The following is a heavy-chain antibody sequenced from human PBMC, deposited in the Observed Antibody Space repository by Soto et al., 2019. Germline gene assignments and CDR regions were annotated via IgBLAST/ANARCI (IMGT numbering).Heavy chain of an antibody. V-gene: IGHV4-31*03. CDR3: ARESTGINGTTCWFDP. D-gene: IGHD1-20*01. Sequence: QVQLQESGPGLVKPSQTLSLTCTVSGGSISSGGYYWSWIRQHPGKGLEWIGYIYYSGSTYYNPSIKGRVTISVDTSKNQFSLKLSSVTAADTAVYYCARESTGINGTTCWFDPWGQGTLVTVSS. CDR2: IYYSGST. CDR1: GGSISSGGYY. J-gene: IGHJ5*02.